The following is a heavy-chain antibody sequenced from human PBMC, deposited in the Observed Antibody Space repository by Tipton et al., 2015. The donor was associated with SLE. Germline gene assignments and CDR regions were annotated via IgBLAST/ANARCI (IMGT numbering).Heavy chain of an antibody. V-gene: IGHV4-39*07. Sequence: GLVKPSETLSLTCTVSGGSISSSSYYWGWIRQPPGKGLEWIGSIYYSGSTYYNPSLKSRVTISVDTSKNQFSLKLSSVTAADTAVYYCARGDVDASVAGPFDYWGQGTLVTVSS. CDR2: IYYSGST. J-gene: IGHJ4*02. CDR1: GGSISSSSYY. D-gene: IGHD6-19*01. CDR3: ARGDVDASVAGPFDY.